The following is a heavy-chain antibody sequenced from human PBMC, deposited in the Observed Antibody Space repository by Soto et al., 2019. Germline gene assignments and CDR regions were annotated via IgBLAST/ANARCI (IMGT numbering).Heavy chain of an antibody. J-gene: IGHJ4*02. V-gene: IGHV3-23*01. Sequence: PGGSLRLSCAASGFGFSTYAMNWVRQAPGKGLEWVSAISGSGDSTYYADSVKGRFTISRDNSKNTLYLQMNSLRAEDTAVCYCAQPRFNYDNSGYYFFHYWGQGALVTVSS. CDR3: AQPRFNYDNSGYYFFHY. D-gene: IGHD3-22*01. CDR1: GFGFSTYA. CDR2: ISGSGDST.